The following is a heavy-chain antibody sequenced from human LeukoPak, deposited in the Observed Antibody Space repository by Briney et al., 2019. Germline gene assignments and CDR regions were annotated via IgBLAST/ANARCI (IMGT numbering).Heavy chain of an antibody. Sequence: SETLPLTCTVSGGSISSSSYYWGWIRQPPGKGLEWIGSIYYSGSTYYNPSLKSRVTISVDTSKNQFSLKLSSVTAADTAVYYCARRSSYDLDYWGQGTLVTVSS. V-gene: IGHV4-39*01. CDR1: GGSISSSSYY. CDR2: IYYSGST. CDR3: ARRSSYDLDY. D-gene: IGHD5-12*01. J-gene: IGHJ4*02.